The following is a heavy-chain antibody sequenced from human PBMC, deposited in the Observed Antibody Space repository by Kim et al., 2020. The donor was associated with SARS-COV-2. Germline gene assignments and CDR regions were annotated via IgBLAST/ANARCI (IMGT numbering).Heavy chain of an antibody. CDR1: EYTFTRYG. D-gene: IGHD6-13*01. V-gene: IGHV7-4-1*02. J-gene: IGHJ4*02. CDR3: ATGSIVAAGTVY. CDR2: ISTNTGNP. Sequence: ASVKVSCKASEYTFTRYGLNWVRQAPGQGLEWMGWISTNTGNPTYAQGFTGRFVFSLDTFVSTAFLQISSLKAEDTAVYYCATGSIVAAGTVYWGQGTLV.